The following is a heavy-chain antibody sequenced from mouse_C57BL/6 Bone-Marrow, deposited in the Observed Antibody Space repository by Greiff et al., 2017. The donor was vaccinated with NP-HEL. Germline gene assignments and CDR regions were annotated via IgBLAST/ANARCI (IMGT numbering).Heavy chain of an antibody. D-gene: IGHD3-2*02. CDR1: GFSLTSYG. Sequence: QVQLQQSGPGLVAPSPSLTITCTVSGFSLTSYGVHWVRQPPGKGLEWLVVIWSAGSTTYNSALKSRLSISKDNSKSQVFIKMNSLKSDDTAMYYCARTTAQATYAMDDWGQGTSVTVSS. CDR3: ARTTAQATYAMDD. V-gene: IGHV2-6*03. CDR2: IWSAGST. J-gene: IGHJ4*01.